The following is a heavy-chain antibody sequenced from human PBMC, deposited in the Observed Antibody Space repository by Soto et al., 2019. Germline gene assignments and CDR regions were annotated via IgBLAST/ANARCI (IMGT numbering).Heavy chain of an antibody. CDR2: ISYDGSNK. J-gene: IGHJ6*02. Sequence: QVQLVESGGGVVQPGRSLRLSCAASGFTFSSYGMHWVRQAPGKGLEWVAVISYDGSNKYYADSVKGRFTISRDNSKNTLYLQMNSLRAEDTAVYYCAKSLLWFGETYYYGMDVWGQGTTVTVSS. CDR3: AKSLLWFGETYYYGMDV. D-gene: IGHD3-10*01. CDR1: GFTFSSYG. V-gene: IGHV3-30*18.